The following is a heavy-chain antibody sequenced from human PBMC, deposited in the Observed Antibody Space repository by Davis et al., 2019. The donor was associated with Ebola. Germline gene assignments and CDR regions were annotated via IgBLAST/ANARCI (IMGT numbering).Heavy chain of an antibody. Sequence: GESLKISCAASGFTFSSYTMNWVRQAPGKGLEWVSYISSSSSTIYYADSVKGRFTISRDNAKNSLYLQMNSLRAEDTAVYYCARDRAHSYARGWYYYGMDVWGQGTTVTVSS. V-gene: IGHV3-48*01. CDR1: GFTFSSYT. D-gene: IGHD5-18*01. J-gene: IGHJ6*02. CDR3: ARDRAHSYARGWYYYGMDV. CDR2: ISSSSSTI.